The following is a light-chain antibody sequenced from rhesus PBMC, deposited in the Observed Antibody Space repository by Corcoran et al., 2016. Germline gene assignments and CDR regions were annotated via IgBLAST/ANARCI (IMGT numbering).Light chain of an antibody. V-gene: IGLV3-44*01. CDR2: FAD. CDR3: QVWDTSRDQYI. CDR1: NIGNNN. J-gene: IGLJ1*01. Sequence: SYDLTQPPSVSVSPGQTARITCGGDNIGNNNVHWYQQKSPQAPLLVIYFADERPSGIPERFSGSKSATTATLTISGVEAGDEADYFCQVWDTSRDQYIFGGGTRLTVL.